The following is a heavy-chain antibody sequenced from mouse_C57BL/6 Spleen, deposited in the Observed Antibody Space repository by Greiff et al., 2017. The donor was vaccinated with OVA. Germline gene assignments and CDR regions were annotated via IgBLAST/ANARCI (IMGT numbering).Heavy chain of an antibody. CDR3: ARSGLRRGDYYAMDY. CDR2: IYPGDGDT. J-gene: IGHJ4*01. CDR1: GYAFISYW. D-gene: IGHD2-4*01. V-gene: IGHV1-80*01. Sequence: QVQLQQSGAELVKPGASVKISCKASGYAFISYWMNWVKQRPGKGLEWIGQIYPGDGDTNYNGKFKGKATLTADKSSSTAYMQLSSLTSEDSAVYFCARSGLRRGDYYAMDYWGQGTSVTVSS.